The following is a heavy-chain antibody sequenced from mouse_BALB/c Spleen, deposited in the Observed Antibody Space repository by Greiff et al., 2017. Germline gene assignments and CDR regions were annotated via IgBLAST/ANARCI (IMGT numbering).Heavy chain of an antibody. V-gene: IGHV2-2*02. D-gene: IGHD2-4*01. CDR1: GFSLTSYG. J-gene: IGHJ4*01. Sequence: VQRVESGPGLVQPSQSLSITCTVSGFSLTSYGVHWVRQSPGKGLEWLGVIWSGGSTDYNAAFISRLSISKDNSKSQVFFKMNSLQANDTAIYYCARNRGITTRYYAMDYWGQGTSVTVSS. CDR2: IWSGGST. CDR3: ARNRGITTRYYAMDY.